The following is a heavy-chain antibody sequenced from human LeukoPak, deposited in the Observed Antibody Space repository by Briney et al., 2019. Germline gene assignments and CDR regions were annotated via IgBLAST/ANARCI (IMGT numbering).Heavy chain of an antibody. Sequence: GASVKVSCKASGYTFTSYYMHWVRQAPGQGLEWMGRIIPILGIANYAQKFQGRVTITADKSTSTAYMELSSLRSEDTAVYYCARMGVEYYYGMDVWGQGTTVTVSS. CDR2: IIPILGIA. CDR1: GYTFTSYY. J-gene: IGHJ6*02. D-gene: IGHD3-16*01. V-gene: IGHV1-69*02. CDR3: ARMGVEYYYGMDV.